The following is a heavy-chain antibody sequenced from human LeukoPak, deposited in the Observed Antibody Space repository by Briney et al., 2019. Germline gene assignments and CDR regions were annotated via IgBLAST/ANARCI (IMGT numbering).Heavy chain of an antibody. D-gene: IGHD2-2*01. V-gene: IGHV3-20*04. Sequence: GGSLRLSCAASGFTFDDYGMSWVRQAPGKGLKWVPGINWNGGSTGYADSVKGRFTICRDNAKNSLYLKMNSLRAEDTALYYCARGLGDIVVVPAATPDYWGQGTLVTVSS. J-gene: IGHJ4*02. CDR3: ARGLGDIVVVPAATPDY. CDR1: GFTFDDYG. CDR2: INWNGGST.